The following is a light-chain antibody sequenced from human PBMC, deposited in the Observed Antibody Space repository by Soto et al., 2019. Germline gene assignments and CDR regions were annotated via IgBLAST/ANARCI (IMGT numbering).Light chain of an antibody. V-gene: IGKV3-15*01. CDR3: QQYNNWPRT. Sequence: EIVLTQSPGTLSLSPGERATLSRRASQSVSSNLAWYQQKPGQAPRLLIYGASTRATGIPARFSGSGSGTEFTLTISSLQSEDFAVYYCQQYNNWPRTVGQGTKV. CDR1: QSVSSN. J-gene: IGKJ1*01. CDR2: GAS.